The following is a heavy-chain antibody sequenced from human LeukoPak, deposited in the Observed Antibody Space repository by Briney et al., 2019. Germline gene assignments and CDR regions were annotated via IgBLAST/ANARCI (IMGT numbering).Heavy chain of an antibody. D-gene: IGHD2-8*01. Sequence: PGGSLRLSCAASGFTFSSYSMNWVRQAPGKGLEWVSSISSSSSYIYYADSVKGRFTISRDNAKNSLYLQMNSLRAEDTAVYYCAGAGCTNGVCFGTYYFDYWGQGTLVTVSS. J-gene: IGHJ4*02. CDR3: AGAGCTNGVCFGTYYFDY. CDR2: ISSSSSYI. V-gene: IGHV3-21*01. CDR1: GFTFSSYS.